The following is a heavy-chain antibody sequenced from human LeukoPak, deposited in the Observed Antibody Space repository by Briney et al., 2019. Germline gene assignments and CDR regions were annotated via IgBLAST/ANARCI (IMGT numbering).Heavy chain of an antibody. CDR3: SKGPGRYGNPHHLEF. D-gene: IGHD5-18*01. CDR2: ISGDGGST. CDR1: GFTLDDYA. Sequence: GGSLRLSCAASGFTLDDYAMHWVRQAPGKGLEWVSLISGDGGSTYYADSVKGRFTISRDNSKNSLYLQMNSLRTEDTALYYWSKGPGRYGNPHHLEFWGQGNLVTVSS. J-gene: IGHJ4*02. V-gene: IGHV3-43*02.